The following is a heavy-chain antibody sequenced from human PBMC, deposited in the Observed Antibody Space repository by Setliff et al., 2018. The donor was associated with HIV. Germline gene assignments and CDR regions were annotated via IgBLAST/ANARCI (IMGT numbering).Heavy chain of an antibody. CDR1: VFTFNNYG. D-gene: IGHD2-15*01. V-gene: IGHV3-30*02. J-gene: IGHJ6*02. CDR3: AKDVCSGASCYAYYYYGMDV. CDR2: IRYDGSQK. Sequence: PGESLKISCAASVFTFNNYGMNWVRQAPGKGLEWVAFIRYDGSQKYYVDSVKGRFTISRDNSKNTLYLQMNSLRVEDTAVYYCAKDVCSGASCYAYYYYGMDVWGQGTMVTVSS.